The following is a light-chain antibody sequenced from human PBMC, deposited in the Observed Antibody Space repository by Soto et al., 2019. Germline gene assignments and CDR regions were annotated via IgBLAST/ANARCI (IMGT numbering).Light chain of an antibody. CDR1: QSVSNNY. Sequence: EIVLTQSPGTLSLSPGEIATLSCRASQSVSNNYLAWYQQKPGQAPRLLIYGASNRATGIPDRFSGSGSGTDFTLTISSLQPEDFASYYCQQHRSYPVTFGGGTKVDIK. CDR3: QQHRSYPVT. V-gene: IGKV3-20*01. CDR2: GAS. J-gene: IGKJ4*01.